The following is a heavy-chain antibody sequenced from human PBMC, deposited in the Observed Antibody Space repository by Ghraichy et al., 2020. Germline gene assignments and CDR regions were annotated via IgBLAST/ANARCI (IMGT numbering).Heavy chain of an antibody. Sequence: GSLRLSCAASGFTFSSYWMHWVRQAPGKGLVWVSRINSDGSSTSYADSVKGRFTISRDNAKNTLYLQMNSLRAEDTAVYYCAREGYDFWSGQQDAFDIWGQGTMVTVSS. CDR3: AREGYDFWSGQQDAFDI. J-gene: IGHJ3*02. V-gene: IGHV3-74*01. CDR1: GFTFSSYW. CDR2: INSDGSST. D-gene: IGHD3-3*01.